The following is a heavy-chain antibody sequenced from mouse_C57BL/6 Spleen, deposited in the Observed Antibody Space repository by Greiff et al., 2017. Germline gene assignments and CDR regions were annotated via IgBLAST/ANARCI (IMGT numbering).Heavy chain of an antibody. CDR1: GYAFSSYW. V-gene: IGHV1-80*01. Sequence: QVQLQQSGAELVKPGASVKISCKASGYAFSSYWMNWVKQRPGKGLEWIGQIYPGDGDTNYNGKFKGKATLTADKSSSSAYMQRSSLNSEDSAVYFCAREGGTYWYFDVWGTGTTVTVSS. D-gene: IGHD3-3*01. J-gene: IGHJ1*03. CDR2: IYPGDGDT. CDR3: AREGGTYWYFDV.